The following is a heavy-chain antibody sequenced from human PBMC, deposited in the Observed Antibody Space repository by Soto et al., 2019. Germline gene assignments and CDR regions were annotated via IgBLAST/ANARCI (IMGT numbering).Heavy chain of an antibody. CDR2: IWHDGSNK. CDR3: ARAPSAAGTGGFDY. J-gene: IGHJ4*02. D-gene: IGHD1-1*01. V-gene: IGHV3-33*01. CDR1: GFRFRDYG. Sequence: GGSLRLSCETSGFRFRDYGMHWVRQAPGKGLEWVAVIWHDGSNKHYADSVKGRFTVSRDNSKSTLFLQMDTLRTEDTAVYYCARAPSAAGTGGFDYWGQGTLVTVSS.